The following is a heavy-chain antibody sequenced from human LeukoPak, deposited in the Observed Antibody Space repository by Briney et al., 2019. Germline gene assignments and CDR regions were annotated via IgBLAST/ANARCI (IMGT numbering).Heavy chain of an antibody. Sequence: SETLSLTCAVSGGSISSSNWWSWVRQPPGKGLEWIGEIYHSGSTNYNPSLKSRVTISVDKSKNQFSLKLSSVTAAGTAVYYCARAPDTAMDYIDYWGQGTLVTVSS. CDR2: IYHSGST. D-gene: IGHD5-18*01. V-gene: IGHV4-4*02. CDR3: ARAPDTAMDYIDY. CDR1: GGSISSSNW. J-gene: IGHJ4*02.